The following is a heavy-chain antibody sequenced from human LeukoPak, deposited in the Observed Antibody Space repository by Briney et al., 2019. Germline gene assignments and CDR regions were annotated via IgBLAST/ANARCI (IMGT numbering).Heavy chain of an antibody. CDR3: ARGVSYYDSSGYPY. CDR2: ISYDGSNK. J-gene: IGHJ4*02. CDR1: GFTFSSYA. D-gene: IGHD3-22*01. V-gene: IGHV3-30*04. Sequence: GGSLRLSCAASGFTFSSYAMHWVRQAPGKGLEWVAVISYDGSNKYYADSVKGRFTISRDNSKNTLYLQMNSLRAEDTAVYYCARGVSYYDSSGYPYWGQGTLVTVSS.